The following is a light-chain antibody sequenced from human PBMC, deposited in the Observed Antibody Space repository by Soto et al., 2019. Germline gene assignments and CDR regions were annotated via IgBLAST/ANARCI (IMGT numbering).Light chain of an antibody. CDR2: AAS. V-gene: IGKV1-39*01. Sequence: DIQMTQSPSSLSASVGDRVTITCRTSQSIISYLNWYQQKPGKAPKLLIYAASTLQSGVPSRFTGSGSGTEFTLTINSLQPEDFATYYCQQGYSTPYTFGQGTKLDIK. CDR3: QQGYSTPYT. CDR1: QSIISY. J-gene: IGKJ2*01.